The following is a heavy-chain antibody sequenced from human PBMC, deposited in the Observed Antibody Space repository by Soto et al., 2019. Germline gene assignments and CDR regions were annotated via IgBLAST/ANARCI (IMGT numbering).Heavy chain of an antibody. D-gene: IGHD2-15*01. J-gene: IGHJ4*02. Sequence: SETLSLTCTVSGRSVSSGSHYWSLIRQPPGKGLEWIGYIYYSGGTNYNPSLKSRVTISVDTSKNQFSLKLSSVPAAETAVYYCARDLRPTGDCSGGIFYRRIDYWGQGTLVTDSS. CDR3: ARDLRPTGDCSGGIFYRRIDY. CDR1: GRSVSSGSHY. V-gene: IGHV4-61*01. CDR2: IYYSGGT.